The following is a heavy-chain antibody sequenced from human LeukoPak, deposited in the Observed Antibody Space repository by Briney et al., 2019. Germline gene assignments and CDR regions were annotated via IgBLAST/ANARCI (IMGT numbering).Heavy chain of an antibody. CDR2: IYPGDSDT. J-gene: IGHJ4*02. V-gene: IGHV5-51*01. Sequence: PGESLKISCKGSGYSFTSYWIGRVRQMPGKGLEWMGIIYPGDSDTRYSPSFQGQVTISADKSISTAYLQWSSLKASDTAMYYCARQPYSSGWNFDYWGQGTLVTVSS. CDR1: GYSFTSYW. D-gene: IGHD6-19*01. CDR3: ARQPYSSGWNFDY.